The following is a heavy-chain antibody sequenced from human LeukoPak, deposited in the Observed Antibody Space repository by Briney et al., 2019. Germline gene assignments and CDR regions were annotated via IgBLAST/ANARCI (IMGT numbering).Heavy chain of an antibody. Sequence: SETLSLTCTVSGGSISSYYWNWVRQPPGKGLEWIGYISYSGSTNYNPSLKSRVTISSDTSKNQFSLKLSSVTAADTAVYYCARFGLAVRPGDYYFDYWGQGTLVTVSS. V-gene: IGHV4-59*08. J-gene: IGHJ4*02. CDR2: ISYSGST. CDR1: GGSISSYY. CDR3: ARFGLAVRPGDYYFDY. D-gene: IGHD6-6*01.